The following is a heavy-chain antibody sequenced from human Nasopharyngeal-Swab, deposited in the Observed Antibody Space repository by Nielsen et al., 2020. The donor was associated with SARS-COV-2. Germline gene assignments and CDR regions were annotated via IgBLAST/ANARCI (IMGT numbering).Heavy chain of an antibody. CDR2: IYYSGST. V-gene: IGHV4-39*01. CDR3: ASGAISKFDP. Sequence: LETLSLTCTVSGGSISSSSYYWGWIRQPPGKGLEWIGSIYYSGSTYYNPSLKSRVTISVDTSKNQFSLKLSSVTAADTAVYYCASGAISKFDPWGQGTLVTVSS. CDR1: GGSISSSSYY. J-gene: IGHJ5*02.